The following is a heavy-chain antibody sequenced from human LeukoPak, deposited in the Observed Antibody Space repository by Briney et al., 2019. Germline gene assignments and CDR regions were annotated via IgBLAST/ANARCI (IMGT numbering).Heavy chain of an antibody. D-gene: IGHD3-22*01. J-gene: IGHJ4*02. CDR1: GFTFTSSA. Sequence: GASVKVSCKASGFTFTSSAMQWVRQARGQRLEWIGWIVVGSGNTNYAQKFQERVTITRDMSTSTAYMELSSLRSEDTAVYYCAVTYYYDRSGYYYSFDYWGQGTLVTVSS. CDR2: IVVGSGNT. V-gene: IGHV1-58*02. CDR3: AVTYYYDRSGYYYSFDY.